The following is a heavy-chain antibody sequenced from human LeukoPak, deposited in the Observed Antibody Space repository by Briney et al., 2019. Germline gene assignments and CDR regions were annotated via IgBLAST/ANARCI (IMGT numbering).Heavy chain of an antibody. J-gene: IGHJ6*03. D-gene: IGHD3-10*01. CDR2: IYYSGST. Sequence: SETLSLACTVSGGSISSNSYYWGWIRQPPGKGLEWIGNIYYSGSTYYNPSLKSRVTISLDTSKNQFSLKLSSLTAAETAVYSCTSVRGGFGESSNCYAYYYMGVWGKGTTVTISS. V-gene: IGHV4-39*01. CDR1: GGSISSNSYY. CDR3: TSVRGGFGESSNCYAYYYMGV.